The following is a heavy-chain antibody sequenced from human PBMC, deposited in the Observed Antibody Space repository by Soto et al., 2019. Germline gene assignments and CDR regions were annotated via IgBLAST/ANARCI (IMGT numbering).Heavy chain of an antibody. D-gene: IGHD3-3*02. V-gene: IGHV1-3*01. Sequence: QVQLVHSGPEVKRPGASVRISCRTAGYSFKNYAIHWVRQAPGKKLEWMGWSNEGSGNTRYSHKFQGRMYIARDTSASTSYLDLRSLTSEGTAVYFCARDDRTISGAVTLDYWGPGTLVTVSS. CDR2: SNEGSGNT. J-gene: IGHJ4*02. CDR1: GYSFKNYA. CDR3: ARDDRTISGAVTLDY.